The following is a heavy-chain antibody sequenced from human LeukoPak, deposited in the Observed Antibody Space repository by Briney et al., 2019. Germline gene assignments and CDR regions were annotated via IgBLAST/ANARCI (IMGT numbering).Heavy chain of an antibody. CDR3: ASGKRLRYFDWLSRTTDAFDI. CDR1: GCTFSSYA. V-gene: IGHV1-69*04. CDR2: IIPILGIA. J-gene: IGHJ3*02. D-gene: IGHD3-9*01. Sequence: SVKVSCKASGCTFSSYAISWVRQAPGQGLEWMGRIIPILGIANYAQKFQGRVTITADKSTSTAYMELSSLRSDDTAVYYCASGKRLRYFDWLSRTTDAFDIWGQGTMVTVSS.